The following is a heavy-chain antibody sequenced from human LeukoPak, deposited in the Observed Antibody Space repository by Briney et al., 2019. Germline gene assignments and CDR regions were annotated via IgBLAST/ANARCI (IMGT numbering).Heavy chain of an antibody. D-gene: IGHD3-10*01. CDR2: INHSGST. V-gene: IGHV4-34*01. J-gene: IGHJ5*02. CDR1: GGSFSGYY. Sequence: PSETLSLTCAVYGGSFSGYYWSWIRHPPGKGLEWIGEINHSGSTNNNPSLKSRVTISVDTTKNQFSLKLSSVTAADTAVYYCARSITMVRGVLPWGQGTLVAVSS. CDR3: ARSITMVRGVLP.